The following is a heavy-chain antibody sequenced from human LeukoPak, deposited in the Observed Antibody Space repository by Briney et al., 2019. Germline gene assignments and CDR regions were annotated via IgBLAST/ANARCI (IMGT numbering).Heavy chain of an antibody. J-gene: IGHJ4*02. D-gene: IGHD3-22*01. CDR2: ISAYNGNT. CDR3: ARDYYDSSGYYAFFDY. Sequence: ASVKVSCKASGGTFSSYAISWVRQAPGQGLEWMGWISAYNGNTNYAQKLQGRVTMTTDTSTSTAYMELRSLRSDDTAVYYCARDYYDSSGYYAFFDYWGQGTLVTVSS. V-gene: IGHV1-18*01. CDR1: GGTFSSYA.